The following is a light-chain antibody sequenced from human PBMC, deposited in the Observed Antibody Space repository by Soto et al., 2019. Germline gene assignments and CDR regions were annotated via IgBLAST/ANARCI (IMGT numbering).Light chain of an antibody. J-gene: IGKJ2*04. Sequence: DIHMTQSPSSLSASVGDSVTITCRASQSIIRYLNWYQQKPGKAPKLLIYGTSSLQSGVPSRFSGSGSGTDFTLTISTLQPEDFATYYCQQTFTTPCSFGQGTKLETK. V-gene: IGKV1-39*01. CDR1: QSIIRY. CDR3: QQTFTTPCS. CDR2: GTS.